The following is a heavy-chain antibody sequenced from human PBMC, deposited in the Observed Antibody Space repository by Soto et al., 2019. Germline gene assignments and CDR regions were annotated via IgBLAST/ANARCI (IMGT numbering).Heavy chain of an antibody. CDR1: GFTFSSYG. D-gene: IGHD3-10*01. CDR3: AKFGAPTRKYYYYYMDV. J-gene: IGHJ6*03. Sequence: GGSLRLSCAASGFTFSSYGMHWVRQAPGKGLEWVAVISYDGSNKYYADSVKGRFTISRDNSKNTLYLQMNSLRAEDTAVYYCAKFGAPTRKYYYYYMDVWGKGTTVTVSS. CDR2: ISYDGSNK. V-gene: IGHV3-30*18.